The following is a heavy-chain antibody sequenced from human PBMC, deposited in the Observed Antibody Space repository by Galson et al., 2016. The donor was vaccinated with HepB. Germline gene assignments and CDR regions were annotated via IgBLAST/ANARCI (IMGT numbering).Heavy chain of an antibody. Sequence: PALVKPTQTLTLTCTFSGFSLSSGVSVGWIRQPPGKALEWLGIIYWDDRQRYSPSLKSRLTITKDTFENQVVLTMTNVDPVDTATYYCAHGTPFRPGGWPTYFFDSWGQGTLVTVSS. CDR3: AHGTPFRPGGWPTYFFDS. CDR1: GFSLSSGVS. D-gene: IGHD6-19*01. V-gene: IGHV2-5*02. CDR2: IYWDDRQ. J-gene: IGHJ4*02.